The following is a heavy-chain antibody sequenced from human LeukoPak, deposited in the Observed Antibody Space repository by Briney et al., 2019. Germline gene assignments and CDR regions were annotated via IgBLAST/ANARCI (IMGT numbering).Heavy chain of an antibody. CDR2: ISWNCGSI. Sequence: GGSLRLSCAASGFTFDDYAMHWVRQAPGKGLEWVSGISWNCGSIGYADTVKGRFTISRDNAKNSLYLQMNSLRAEDTAVYFCAKYNLGWYLDYWGQGILVTVSS. CDR1: GFTFDDYA. D-gene: IGHD6-19*01. J-gene: IGHJ4*02. V-gene: IGHV3-9*01. CDR3: AKYNLGWYLDY.